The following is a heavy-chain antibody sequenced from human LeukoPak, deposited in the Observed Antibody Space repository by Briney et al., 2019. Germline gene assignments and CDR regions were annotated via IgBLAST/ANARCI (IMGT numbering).Heavy chain of an antibody. CDR1: DGAFSGYY. CDR3: ARVVGVTDYYMDV. J-gene: IGHJ6*03. D-gene: IGHD2-15*01. CDR2: INHTGST. V-gene: IGHV4-34*01. Sequence: SETLSLTCAVYDGAFSGYYWSWVRQPPGKGLEWIGEINHTGSTNYNPSLKSRVTISVDTSKKQFSLKLSSVTAADTAVYYCARVVGVTDYYMDVWGKGTTVTVSS.